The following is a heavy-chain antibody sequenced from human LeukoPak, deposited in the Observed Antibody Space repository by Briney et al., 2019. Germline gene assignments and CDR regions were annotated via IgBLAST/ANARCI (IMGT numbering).Heavy chain of an antibody. V-gene: IGHV1-69*13. D-gene: IGHD3-22*01. Sequence: SVKVSCKASGGTFSSYAISWVRQAPGRGLEWMGGIIPIFGTANYAQKFQGRVTITADESTSTAYMELSSLRSEDTAVYYCAREGSPNYYDSSGVPSWFDPWGQGTLVTVSS. J-gene: IGHJ5*02. CDR3: AREGSPNYYDSSGVPSWFDP. CDR1: GGTFSSYA. CDR2: IIPIFGTA.